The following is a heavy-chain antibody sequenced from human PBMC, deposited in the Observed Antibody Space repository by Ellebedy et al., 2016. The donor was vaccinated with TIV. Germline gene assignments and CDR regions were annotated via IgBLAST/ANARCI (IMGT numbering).Heavy chain of an antibody. CDR2: IYYSGST. J-gene: IGHJ4*02. CDR3: ARCYGSGSLPFDY. D-gene: IGHD3-10*01. CDR1: GGSISSYY. Sequence: SETLSLTCTVSGGSISSYYWSWIRQPPGKGLEWIGYIYYSGSTNYNPSLKSRVTISVDTSKNQFSLKLSSVTAADTAVYYCARCYGSGSLPFDYWGQGTLVTVSS. V-gene: IGHV4-59*08.